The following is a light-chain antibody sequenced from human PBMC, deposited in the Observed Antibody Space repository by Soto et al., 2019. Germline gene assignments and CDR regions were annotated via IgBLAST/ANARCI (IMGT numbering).Light chain of an antibody. V-gene: IGKV1-5*03. Sequence: DIQMTQSPSTLSASVGDRVTITCLASQSISSWLDWYQQKPGKAPKLLIYKASSLESGVPSRFSGSGSGTESTLTISSLQPDDFATYYCQQYNSYPYTLGQGTKLEIK. CDR2: KAS. CDR1: QSISSW. CDR3: QQYNSYPYT. J-gene: IGKJ2*01.